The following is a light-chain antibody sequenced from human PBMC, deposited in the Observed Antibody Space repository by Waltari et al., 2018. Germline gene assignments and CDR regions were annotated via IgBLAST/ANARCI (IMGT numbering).Light chain of an antibody. CDR2: RDN. J-gene: IGLJ1*01. CDR3: SSYTSSSTLV. CDR1: ISNTGNYY. V-gene: IGLV1-47*01. Sequence: QSVLTQPPSASGTPGQRAPISCSGSISNTGNYYVYWYQHLPGTAPKLLFYRDNQRASGVPDRFSVSKSGTSASLAISGLQAEDEADYYCSSYTSSSTLVFGTGTKVTVL.